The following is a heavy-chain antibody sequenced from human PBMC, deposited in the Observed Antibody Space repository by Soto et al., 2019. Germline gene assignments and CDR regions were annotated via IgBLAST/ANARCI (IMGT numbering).Heavy chain of an antibody. CDR3: ARALSVSGSYAFGY. CDR1: GYGFTSFY. D-gene: IGHD3-16*01. CDR2: INPSGGGT. V-gene: IGHV1-46*01. J-gene: IGHJ4*02. Sequence: QVQLVHSGAEVKKPGASVKISCKASGYGFTSFYLHWVRQAPGQGLEWMGVINPSGGGTSYTQKFQGRVTMSRDSSTSTAYIELSSLTSEDTAVYYCARALSVSGSYAFGYWGQGTLVAVSS.